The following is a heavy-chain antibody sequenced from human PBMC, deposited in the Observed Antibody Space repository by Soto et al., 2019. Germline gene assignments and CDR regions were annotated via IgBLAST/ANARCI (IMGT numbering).Heavy chain of an antibody. Sequence: PGGSLRLSCAASGFTFSSDSMNWVRQAPGKGLEWVSSISSSSSYIYYADSVKGRFTISRDNAKNSLYLQMNSLRAEDTAVYYCARNYDILTGYYNECYYYYMDVWGKGTTVTVSS. CDR2: ISSSSSYI. D-gene: IGHD3-9*01. CDR3: ARNYDILTGYYNECYYYYMDV. CDR1: GFTFSSDS. J-gene: IGHJ6*03. V-gene: IGHV3-21*01.